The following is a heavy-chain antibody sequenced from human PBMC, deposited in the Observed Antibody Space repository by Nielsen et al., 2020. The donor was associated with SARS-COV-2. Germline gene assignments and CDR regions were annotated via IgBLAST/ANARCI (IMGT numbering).Heavy chain of an antibody. CDR3: ARGGVLWFAELPDY. CDR2: INWSGDNT. J-gene: IGHJ4*02. D-gene: IGHD3-10*01. V-gene: IGHV3-20*04. Sequence: GGSLRLSCAASGFTFDDYGMSWVRQAPGKGLEWVSGINWSGDNTGYADSMKGRFTISRDNAKNSLFLQINSLRAEDTAFYYCARGGVLWFAELPDYWGQGTLVTVSS. CDR1: GFTFDDYG.